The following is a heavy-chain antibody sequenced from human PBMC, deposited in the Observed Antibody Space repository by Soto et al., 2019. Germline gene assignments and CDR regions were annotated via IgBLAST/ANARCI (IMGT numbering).Heavy chain of an antibody. CDR2: INAGNGNT. J-gene: IGHJ6*03. V-gene: IGHV1-3*01. CDR1: GYTFTSYA. CDR3: ARDSDYVSGYYYMDV. Sequence: ASVKVSCNASGYTFTSYAMHWVRQAPGQRLEWMGWINAGNGNTKYSQKFQGRVTITRDTSASTAYMELSSLRSEDTAVYYCARDSDYVSGYYYMDVWGKGTTVTVSS. D-gene: IGHD5-12*01.